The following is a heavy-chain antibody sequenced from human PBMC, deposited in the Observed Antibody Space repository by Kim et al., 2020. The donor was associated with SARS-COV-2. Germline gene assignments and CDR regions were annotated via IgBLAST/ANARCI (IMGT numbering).Heavy chain of an antibody. J-gene: IGHJ5*02. CDR3: VRGCFKQGFDH. Sequence: GGSLRLSCEASGFTLSNYWMNWVRQGPEKGLVWVSRSNSDGSGTHYADSVKGRFTISRDNAKNTLFLQLNSLGAEDTAIYYCVRGCFKQGFDHWGQGTLVTVSS. CDR1: GFTLSNYW. CDR2: SNSDGSGT. D-gene: IGHD3-10*02. V-gene: IGHV3-74*01.